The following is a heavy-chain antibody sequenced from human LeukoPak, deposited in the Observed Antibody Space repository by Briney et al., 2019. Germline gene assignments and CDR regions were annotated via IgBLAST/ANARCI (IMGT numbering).Heavy chain of an antibody. CDR2: MNPNSGNT. D-gene: IGHD2-2*02. Sequence: ASVKVSCKAFGYTFTSYDINWVRQATGQGLEWMGWMNPNSGNTGYAQKFQGRVTITRNTSISTAYMELSSLKSEDTAVYYCARVRLPRYCSSTSCYMDQSWFDPWGQGTLVTVSS. J-gene: IGHJ5*02. CDR1: GYTFTSYD. CDR3: ARVRLPRYCSSTSCYMDQSWFDP. V-gene: IGHV1-8*03.